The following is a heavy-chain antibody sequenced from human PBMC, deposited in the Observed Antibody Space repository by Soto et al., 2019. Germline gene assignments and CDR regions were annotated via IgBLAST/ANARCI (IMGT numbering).Heavy chain of an antibody. D-gene: IGHD4-17*01. Sequence: QLQLQESGPGLVKPSETLSLTCTVSGGSISSSSYYWDWIRQPPGKGLEWIGSIYYGGSTYYNSSLKSRVAISVDTSKNQFSLKLTSVTAADTAVYYCARRTYGKLEYWGQGTLVTVSS. J-gene: IGHJ4*02. V-gene: IGHV4-39*01. CDR3: ARRTYGKLEY. CDR2: IYYGGST. CDR1: GGSISSSSYY.